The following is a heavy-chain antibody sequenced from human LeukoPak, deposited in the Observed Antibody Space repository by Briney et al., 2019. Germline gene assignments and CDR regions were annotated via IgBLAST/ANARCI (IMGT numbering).Heavy chain of an antibody. CDR3: ARQRDDYRKGNYFDY. V-gene: IGHV4-59*08. Sequence: GPLSLSCAASGFPFSSYAMSWMRQPPGRGREGIGYVHSSGGANYNPSLNSRVTMSVDTSKDRLSLRLSSVAAADTAVYYCARQRDDYRKGNYFDYWGQGTLVTVSS. J-gene: IGHJ4*02. CDR1: GFPFSSYA. D-gene: IGHD5-24*01. CDR2: VHSSGGA.